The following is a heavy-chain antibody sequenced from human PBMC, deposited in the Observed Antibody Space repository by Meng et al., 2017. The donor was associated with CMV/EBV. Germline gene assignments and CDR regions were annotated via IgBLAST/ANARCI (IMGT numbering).Heavy chain of an antibody. D-gene: IGHD6-19*01. J-gene: IGHJ4*02. V-gene: IGHV1-18*01. CDR3: AGVSDSGGWAYYFDY. CDR1: GYTFTSYG. CDR2: ISAYNGNT. Sequence: ASVKVSCKASGYTFTSYGISWVRQAPGQGLEWMGWISAYNGNTNYAQKLQGRVTMTTDTSTSTAYMELRSLRSDDTAVYYCAGVSDSGGWAYYFDYWGQGTLVTVSS.